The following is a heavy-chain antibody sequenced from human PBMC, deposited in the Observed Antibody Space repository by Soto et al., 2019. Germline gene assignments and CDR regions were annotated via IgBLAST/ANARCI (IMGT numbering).Heavy chain of an antibody. J-gene: IGHJ2*01. D-gene: IGHD6-19*01. Sequence: GGSLRLSCAASGFTFSSYAMHWVRQAPGKGLEYVSAISSNGGSTYYANSVKGRFTISRDNSKNTLYLQMGSLRAEDMAVYYCAREAPRYSSGWYSHWYFDLWGRGTLVTVSS. CDR2: ISSNGGST. V-gene: IGHV3-64*01. CDR1: GFTFSSYA. CDR3: AREAPRYSSGWYSHWYFDL.